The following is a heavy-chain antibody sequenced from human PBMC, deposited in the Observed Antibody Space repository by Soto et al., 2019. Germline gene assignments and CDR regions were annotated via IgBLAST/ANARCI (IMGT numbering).Heavy chain of an antibody. Sequence: PSETLSLTCAVYGGSFSGYYWSWIRQPPGKGLEWIGEINHSGSTNYNPSLKSRVTISVDTSKNQFSLKLSSVTAADTAVYYCAARRIAAALNNLFFQHWGQGTLVTVSS. CDR3: AARRIAAALNNLFFQH. CDR2: INHSGST. CDR1: GGSFSGYY. J-gene: IGHJ1*01. D-gene: IGHD6-13*01. V-gene: IGHV4-34*01.